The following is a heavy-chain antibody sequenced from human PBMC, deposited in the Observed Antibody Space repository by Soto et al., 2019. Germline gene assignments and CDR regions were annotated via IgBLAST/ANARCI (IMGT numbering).Heavy chain of an antibody. CDR1: GGSFSGYY. CDR2: INHSGST. J-gene: IGHJ6*02. V-gene: IGHV4-34*01. Sequence: SETLSLTCAVYGGSFSGYYWSWIRQPPGKGLEWIGEINHSGSTNYNPSLKSRVTISVDTSKNQFSLKLSSVTAADTAVYYCARVVLVRGVIIMHYYYYYGMDVWGQGTTVTVSS. D-gene: IGHD3-10*01. CDR3: ARVVLVRGVIIMHYYYYYGMDV.